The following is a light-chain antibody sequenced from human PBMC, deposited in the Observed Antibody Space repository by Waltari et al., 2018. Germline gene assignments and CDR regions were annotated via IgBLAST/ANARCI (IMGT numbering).Light chain of an antibody. CDR2: AAF. CDR1: QDISSY. J-gene: IGKJ5*01. CDR3: QQFKTYPLT. V-gene: IGKV1-9*01. Sequence: IQLTQSPSSLSASVGDRVTITCRASQDISSYLAWYQQKPGKAPNLQMYAAFTLQSGVPSRFSGSGSGTDFTLTISSLQPEDFATYYCQQFKTYPLTFGQGTRLEIK.